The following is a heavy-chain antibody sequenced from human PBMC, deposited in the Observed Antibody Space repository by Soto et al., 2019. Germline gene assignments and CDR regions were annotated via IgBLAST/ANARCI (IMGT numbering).Heavy chain of an antibody. V-gene: IGHV3-23*01. CDR3: AKKAEKHFDWMFYADS. CDR1: GIIFRNYA. Sequence: LRLSCATSGIIFRNYAMGWVRQAPGKGLEWVSAISGSGDSTYYADSVKGRFTISRDNSKNTLYLQMNSLRVEDTAIFYCAKKAEKHFDWMFYADSWGQGTLVTVSS. CDR2: ISGSGDST. J-gene: IGHJ4*02. D-gene: IGHD3-9*01.